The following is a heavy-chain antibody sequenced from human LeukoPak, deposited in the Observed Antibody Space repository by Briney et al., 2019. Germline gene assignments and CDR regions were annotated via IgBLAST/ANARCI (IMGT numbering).Heavy chain of an antibody. Sequence: SVTVSFTPSVYTFTGYYIHWVRQAPGQGLEWMGLINPNSGGTKSAQKFQGRVIVTRDTSISTAYLELSSLRSDDTAVYYCGRGLGSGWIIVDYWGQGTLVTVSS. V-gene: IGHV1-2*02. J-gene: IGHJ4*02. CDR1: VYTFTGYY. D-gene: IGHD6-19*01. CDR3: GRGLGSGWIIVDY. CDR2: INPNSGGT.